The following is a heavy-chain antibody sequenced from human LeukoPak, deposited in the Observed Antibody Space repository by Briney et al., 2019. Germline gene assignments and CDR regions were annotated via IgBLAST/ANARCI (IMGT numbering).Heavy chain of an antibody. CDR2: SYYSGST. CDR1: GGSMNNYY. D-gene: IGHD5-18*01. CDR3: ARGGNSYGTDY. J-gene: IGHJ4*02. V-gene: IGHV4-59*01. Sequence: SETLSLTCTVSGGSMNNYYWNWIRQPPGKGLEWIGYSYYSGSTNYNPSLESRVTISVDTSKNQFSLKLSSVTAADTAVYYCARGGNSYGTDYWGQGTLVTVSS.